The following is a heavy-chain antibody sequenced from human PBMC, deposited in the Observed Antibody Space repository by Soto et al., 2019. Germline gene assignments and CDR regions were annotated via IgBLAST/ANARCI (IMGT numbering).Heavy chain of an antibody. Sequence: GESLKISCKGSGFRFTSYWISWVRQMPGKGLEWMGRIDPSDSSTNYSPPFQGHVTISADKSISTAYLQSSSLKASDTAMYYCAIPATGSPHDAFDSWGQGSMVTVSS. D-gene: IGHD3-9*01. CDR2: IDPSDSST. CDR3: AIPATGSPHDAFDS. J-gene: IGHJ3*02. CDR1: GFRFTSYW. V-gene: IGHV5-10-1*01.